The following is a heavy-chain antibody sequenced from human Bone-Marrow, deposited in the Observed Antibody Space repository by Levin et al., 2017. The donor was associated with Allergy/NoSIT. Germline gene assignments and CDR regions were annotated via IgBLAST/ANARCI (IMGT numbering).Heavy chain of an antibody. CDR2: IYYSGNT. D-gene: IGHD5-24*01. CDR3: AREDGYVFDY. J-gene: IGHJ4*02. CDR1: GGSISTGGFH. V-gene: IGHV4-31*03. Sequence: PSQTLSLTCSLSGGSISTGGFHWSWVRQRPGKGLEWIGYIYYSGNTYYNPSLQSRLSISIDTSKNQFSLRLTSVTAADTAVYYCAREDGYVFDYWGQGTLVTASS.